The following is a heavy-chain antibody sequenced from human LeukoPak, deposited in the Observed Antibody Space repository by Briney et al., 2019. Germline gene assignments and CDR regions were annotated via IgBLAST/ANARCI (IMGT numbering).Heavy chain of an antibody. CDR1: GFTFYSYW. J-gene: IGHJ4*02. CDR3: ASRDHSSGWYSYFDY. CDR2: IKGDGSDT. D-gene: IGHD6-19*01. V-gene: IGHV3-74*01. Sequence: GGSLRLSCAASGFTFYSYWMHWVRQAPGKGLVWVACIKGDGSDTNYADSVKGRFTISRDNAKNTLYLQMNSLRAEDTAVYYSASRDHSSGWYSYFDYWGQGTLVTVSS.